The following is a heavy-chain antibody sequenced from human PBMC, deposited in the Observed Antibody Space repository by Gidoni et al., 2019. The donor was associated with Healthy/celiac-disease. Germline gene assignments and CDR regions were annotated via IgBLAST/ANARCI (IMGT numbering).Heavy chain of an antibody. V-gene: IGHV4-39*01. D-gene: IGHD1-26*01. CDR3: ARHLAWVGATTA. CDR2: IYYSGST. CDR1: GGSISSSSYY. Sequence: QLQLQESGPGLVKPSETLSLTCTVSGGSISSSSYYWGWIRQPPGKGLEWIGSIYYSGSTYYNPSLKSRVTISVDTSKNQFSLKLSSVTAADTAVYYCARHLAWVGATTAWGQGTLVTVSS. J-gene: IGHJ4*02.